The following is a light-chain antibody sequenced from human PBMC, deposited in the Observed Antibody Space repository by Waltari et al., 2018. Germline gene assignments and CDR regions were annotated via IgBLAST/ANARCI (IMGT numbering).Light chain of an antibody. CDR2: DVS. Sequence: QSALTQPASVSGSPGQSITISCPGTSSDVGGYNYVSWYHQHPAKAPKLMIYDVSKRPSGVSNRFSGSKSGNTASLTISGLQAEDEADYYCSSYTSSSTWVFGGGTKLTVL. J-gene: IGLJ3*02. CDR3: SSYTSSSTWV. V-gene: IGLV2-14*01. CDR1: SSDVGGYNY.